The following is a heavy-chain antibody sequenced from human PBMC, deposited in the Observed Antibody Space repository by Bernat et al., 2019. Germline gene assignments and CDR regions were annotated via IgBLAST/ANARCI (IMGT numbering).Heavy chain of an antibody. CDR3: ARGVRGDNGFDI. CDR1: GFIFSSYW. CDR2: IKQDGSEK. D-gene: IGHD4-17*01. V-gene: IGHV3-7*03. Sequence: EVQLVESGGHLVQPGGSLRLSCAASGFIFSSYWMNWVRQAPGKGLEWVGNIKQDGSEKYYVDSVKGRFTISRDNAKNSLYLQMDSLRAGDTAVYFWARGVRGDNGFDIWGQGTTVIVSS. J-gene: IGHJ3*02.